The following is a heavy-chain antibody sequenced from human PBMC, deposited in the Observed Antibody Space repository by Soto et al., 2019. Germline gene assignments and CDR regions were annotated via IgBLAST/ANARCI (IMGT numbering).Heavy chain of an antibody. J-gene: IGHJ5*02. CDR3: AKSLNINWKNWFDP. V-gene: IGHV3-23*01. D-gene: IGHD1-1*01. CDR2: TSDSGGRT. Sequence: GGSLRLSCAASGFTFSTSAMNRVRQAPGKGLEWVSLTSDSGGRTYYADSVKGRFTISRDNSKNTLYLQMNSLRAEDTAVYYCAKSLNINWKNWFDPWGQGTLVTVSS. CDR1: GFTFSTSA.